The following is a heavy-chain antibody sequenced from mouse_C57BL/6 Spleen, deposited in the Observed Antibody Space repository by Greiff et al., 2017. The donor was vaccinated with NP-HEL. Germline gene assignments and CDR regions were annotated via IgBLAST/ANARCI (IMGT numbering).Heavy chain of an antibody. V-gene: IGHV5-16*02. CDR3: ARRLGYAMDY. CDR1: GFTFSDYY. D-gene: IGHD4-1*01. CDR2: INYDGSST. J-gene: IGHJ4*01. Sequence: EVKLMESEGGLVQPGSSMKLSCTASGFTFSDYYMAWVRQVPEKGLEWVANINYDGSSTYYLDSLKSRFIISRDNAKNILYLQMSSLKSEDTATYYCARRLGYAMDYWGQGTSVTVSS.